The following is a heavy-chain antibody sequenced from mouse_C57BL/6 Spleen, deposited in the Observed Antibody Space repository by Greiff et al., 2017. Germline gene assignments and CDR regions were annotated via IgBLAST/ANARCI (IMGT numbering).Heavy chain of an antibody. D-gene: IGHD2-4*01. CDR1: GFNIKNTY. V-gene: IGHV14-3*01. J-gene: IGHJ4*01. CDR2: IDPANGNT. CDR3: ARGFYYDYDGYAMDY. Sequence: VQLKQSVAELVRPGASVKLSCTASGFNIKNTYMHWVKQRPEQGLEWIGRIDPANGNTKYAPKFQGKATITADTSSNTAYLQLSSLTSEDTAIYYCARGFYYDYDGYAMDYWGQGTSVTVSS.